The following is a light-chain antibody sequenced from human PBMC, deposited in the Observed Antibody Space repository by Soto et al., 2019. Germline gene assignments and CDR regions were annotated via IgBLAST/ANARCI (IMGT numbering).Light chain of an antibody. V-gene: IGLV2-14*03. CDR3: AAWDDNLRGVV. CDR2: DVS. J-gene: IGLJ2*01. Sequence: QSALTQPASVSGSPGQSITISCTGTSSDVGGYNYVSWYQQHPGKAPKLIIYDVSNRPSGVSNRFSGSKSGNTASLTISGLQAEDEADYYCAAWDDNLRGVVFGGGTKLTVL. CDR1: SSDVGGYNY.